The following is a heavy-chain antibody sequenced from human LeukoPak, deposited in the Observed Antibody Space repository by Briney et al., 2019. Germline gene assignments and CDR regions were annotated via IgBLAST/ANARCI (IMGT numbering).Heavy chain of an antibody. J-gene: IGHJ4*02. Sequence: SETLSLTCTVSGGSISSYYWSWIRQPPGKGLEWIGYIYYSGSTNYNPSLKSRVTISVDTSKNQFSLKLSSVTAADTAVYYCARRPGYYDSSGYSLAYWGQGTLVTVSS. CDR1: GGSISSYY. CDR2: IYYSGST. D-gene: IGHD3-22*01. CDR3: ARRPGYYDSSGYSLAY. V-gene: IGHV4-59*12.